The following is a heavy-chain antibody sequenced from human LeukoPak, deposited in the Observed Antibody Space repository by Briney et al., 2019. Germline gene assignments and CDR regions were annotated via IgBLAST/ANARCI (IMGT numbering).Heavy chain of an antibody. Sequence: GGSLRLSCTTSGFTFSTYAKHWVRQAPGKGLEWVAVISYGGSDKYYTDSVKGRFSISRDNSKNTLYLQMNSLRAEDTAVYYCARDLERIFRAFDIRGQGTMVTVSS. J-gene: IGHJ3*02. CDR3: ARDLERIFRAFDI. CDR2: ISYGGSDK. CDR1: GFTFSTYA. V-gene: IGHV3-30-3*01. D-gene: IGHD2/OR15-2a*01.